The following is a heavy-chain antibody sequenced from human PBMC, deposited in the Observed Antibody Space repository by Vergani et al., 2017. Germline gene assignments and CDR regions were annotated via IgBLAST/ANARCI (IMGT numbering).Heavy chain of an antibody. Sequence: EVQLLESGGGLVQPGGSLRLSCAASGFTFSSYAMSWVRQAPGKGLEWVSAISGSGGSTYYADSGKGRFTISRDNSKNTLYLQMNSLRADDTAVYYCAKCQYYYVSGTKYYFDYWGQGTLVTVSS. J-gene: IGHJ4*02. CDR1: GFTFSSYA. CDR2: ISGSGGST. D-gene: IGHD3-10*01. CDR3: AKCQYYYVSGTKYYFDY. V-gene: IGHV3-23*01.